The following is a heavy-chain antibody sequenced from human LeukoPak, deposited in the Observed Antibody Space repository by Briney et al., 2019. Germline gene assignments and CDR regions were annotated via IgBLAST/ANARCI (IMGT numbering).Heavy chain of an antibody. J-gene: IGHJ4*02. V-gene: IGHV3-23*01. CDR1: GFTFSTYA. CDR3: AKDRAYYSDSSGYYLVRAYDY. Sequence: PGGSLRLSCAASGFTFSTYAMIWVRQAPGKGLEWVSGISGSGGSTFYADSVKGRFTISRDNSKNTLYLQMNSLRAEDTAVYYCAKDRAYYSDSSGYYLVRAYDYWGQGTLVTVSS. CDR2: ISGSGGST. D-gene: IGHD3-22*01.